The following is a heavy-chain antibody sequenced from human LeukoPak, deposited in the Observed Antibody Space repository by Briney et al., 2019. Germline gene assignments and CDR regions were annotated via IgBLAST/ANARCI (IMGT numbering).Heavy chain of an antibody. CDR3: ARDRLALLWFGELLYWFDP. D-gene: IGHD3-10*01. V-gene: IGHV1-18*01. CDR1: GYTFTSYG. J-gene: IGHJ5*02. Sequence: ASVKVSCKASGYTFTSYGISWVRQAPGQGLEWMGWISAYNGNTNYAQKLQGRVTMTTDTSTSTAYMELRSLRSDDTAVYYCARDRLALLWFGELLYWFDPWGQGTLVTVSS. CDR2: ISAYNGNT.